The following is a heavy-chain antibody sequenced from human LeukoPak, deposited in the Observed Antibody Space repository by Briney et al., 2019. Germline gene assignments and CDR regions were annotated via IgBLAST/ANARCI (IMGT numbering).Heavy chain of an antibody. CDR2: ISSSGSTI. V-gene: IGHV3-48*03. D-gene: IGHD3-9*01. Sequence: PGGSLRLSCAASGFTFSSYEMNWVRQAPGKGLEWVSYISSSGSTIYYADCVKGRFTISRDNAKNSLYLQMNSLRAEDTAVYYCARDLTYYDILTGYYTLYYFDYWGQGTLVTVSS. CDR1: GFTFSSYE. CDR3: ARDLTYYDILTGYYTLYYFDY. J-gene: IGHJ4*02.